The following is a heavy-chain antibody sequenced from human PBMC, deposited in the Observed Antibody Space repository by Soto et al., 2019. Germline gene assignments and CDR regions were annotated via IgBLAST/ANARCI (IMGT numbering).Heavy chain of an antibody. V-gene: IGHV3-72*01. D-gene: IGHD5-12*01. CDR3: ASGVATILS. CDR1: GFTFSDHY. CDR2: SRNKANSYTT. J-gene: IGHJ4*02. Sequence: GGSLRLSCAASGFTFSDHYMDWVRQAPGKGLEWVGRSRNKANSYTTEYAASVKGRFTISRDDSKNSLYLQMNSLKTEDTAVYYCASGVATILSWGQGTLDTVSS.